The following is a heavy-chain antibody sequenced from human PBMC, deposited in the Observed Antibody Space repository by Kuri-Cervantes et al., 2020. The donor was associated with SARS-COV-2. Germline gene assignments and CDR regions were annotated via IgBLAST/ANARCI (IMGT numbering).Heavy chain of an antibody. CDR3: ALLPKDSSGWYYFDY. CDR1: GVSISSSGFY. CDR2: ISYSGST. V-gene: IGHV4-39*01. D-gene: IGHD6-19*01. J-gene: IGHJ4*02. Sequence: SETLSLTCTVSGVSISSSGFYWGWIRQPPGKGLEWIGTISYSGSTFYSASLKSRVTISVDTSKNQFSLKLSSVTAADTAVYYCALLPKDSSGWYYFDYWGQGTLVTVSS.